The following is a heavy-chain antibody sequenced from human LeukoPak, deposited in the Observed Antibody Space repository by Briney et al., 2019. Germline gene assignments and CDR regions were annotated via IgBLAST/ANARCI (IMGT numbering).Heavy chain of an antibody. CDR3: ARHICGGDCYPDAFDI. CDR1: GGSISSYY. CDR2: IYYSGST. J-gene: IGHJ3*02. V-gene: IGHV4-59*08. Sequence: SETLSLTCTVSGGSISSYYWSWIRQPPGKGLEWIGYIYYSGSTNYNPSLKSRVTISVDTSKNQFSLKLSSVTAADTAVYYCARHICGGDCYPDAFDIWGQGAMVTVSS. D-gene: IGHD2-21*02.